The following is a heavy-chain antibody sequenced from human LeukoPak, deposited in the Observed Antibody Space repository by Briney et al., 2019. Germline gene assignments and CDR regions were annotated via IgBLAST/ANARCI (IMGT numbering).Heavy chain of an antibody. CDR1: GGSFSGYY. Sequence: SETLSLTCAVYGGSFSGYYWSWIRQPPGKGLEWIGEINHSGSTNYNPSLKSRVTISVDTSKKQISLKLSSVTAADTAVYYCVGGPHDSTHDFDNWGQGTLVTVSS. V-gene: IGHV4-34*01. CDR3: VGGPHDSTHDFDN. D-gene: IGHD5-18*01. CDR2: INHSGST. J-gene: IGHJ4*02.